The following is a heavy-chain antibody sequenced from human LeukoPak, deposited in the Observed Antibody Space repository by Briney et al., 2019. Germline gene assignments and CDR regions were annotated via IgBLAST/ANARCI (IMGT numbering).Heavy chain of an antibody. CDR1: GFTFSSYA. J-gene: IGHJ4*02. D-gene: IGHD6-19*01. CDR2: ISYDGSNK. CDR3: ARFYSSGSDY. Sequence: GGSLRLSCAASGFTFSSYAMHWVRQAPGKGLEWEAVISYDGSNKYYADSVKGRFTISRDNSKNTLYLQMNSLRAEDTAVYYCARFYSSGSDYWGQGTLVTVSS. V-gene: IGHV3-30*04.